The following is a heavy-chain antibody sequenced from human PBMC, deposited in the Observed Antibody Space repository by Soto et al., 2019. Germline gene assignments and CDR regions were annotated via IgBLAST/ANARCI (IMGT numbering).Heavy chain of an antibody. CDR2: IIPIFGTA. D-gene: IGHD3-22*01. Sequence: SVKVSCKASGGTFSSYAISWVRQAPGQGLEWMGGIIPIFGTADYAQKFQGRVTITADESTSTAYMELSSLRSEDTAVYYCASHYDSSGDYYRGLDYWGQGTLVTVPQ. V-gene: IGHV1-69*13. CDR3: ASHYDSSGDYYRGLDY. J-gene: IGHJ4*02. CDR1: GGTFSSYA.